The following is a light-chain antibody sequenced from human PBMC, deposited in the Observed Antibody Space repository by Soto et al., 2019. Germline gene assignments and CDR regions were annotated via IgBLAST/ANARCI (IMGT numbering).Light chain of an antibody. Sequence: QSALTQPASVSGSPGQSITISCTGTSSDVGGYNYVSWYQQHPGTAPKLMIYEVSNRPSGVSDRFSGSRSGNTASLTISGLQSEDESDYYGISYTSSSTWVFGGGTKLTVI. J-gene: IGLJ3*02. CDR2: EVS. CDR3: ISYTSSSTWV. CDR1: SSDVGGYNY. V-gene: IGLV2-14*01.